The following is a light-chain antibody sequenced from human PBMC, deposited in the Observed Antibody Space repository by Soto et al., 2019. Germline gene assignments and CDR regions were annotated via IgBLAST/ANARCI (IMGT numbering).Light chain of an antibody. V-gene: IGKV1-27*01. CDR3: QKYNRAPLT. Sequence: DIQMTQSPSTLSGSVGDRVTITCRASQTISSWLAWYQQKPGKAPKLLIYKASTLQSGVPSRFSGSGSGTDFTLTISSLQPEDVATYYCQKYNRAPLTVGGGTKVDSK. J-gene: IGKJ4*01. CDR2: KAS. CDR1: QTISSW.